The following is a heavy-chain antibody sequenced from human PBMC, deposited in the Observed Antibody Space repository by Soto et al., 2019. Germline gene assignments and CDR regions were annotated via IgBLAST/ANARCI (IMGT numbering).Heavy chain of an antibody. CDR3: ARDPSGGDKPNENWFDP. J-gene: IGHJ5*02. D-gene: IGHD2-21*02. V-gene: IGHV4-38-2*02. CDR1: GYSISSGYY. Sequence: PSETLSLTCAVSGYSISSGYYWGWIRQPPGKGLEWIGSIYHSGSTYYNPSLKSRVTISVDTSKNQFSLKLSSVTAADTAVYYCARDPSGGDKPNENWFDPWGQGTLVTVSS. CDR2: IYHSGST.